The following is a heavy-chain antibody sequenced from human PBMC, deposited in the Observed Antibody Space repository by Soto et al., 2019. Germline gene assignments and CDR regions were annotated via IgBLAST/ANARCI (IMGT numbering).Heavy chain of an antibody. V-gene: IGHV1-2*07. Sequence: QVQLLQSGAELRKPGASVKVSCKTSGYTFTTYFIHWVRQAPGQGLEWLGWINVDSGDTKSADEFKGRVTMTRDTSITTADMELTSLTSDDTAVYYCARGGFSYDSSGSPFDLWGQGTLVNVSS. CDR3: ARGGFSYDSSGSPFDL. D-gene: IGHD3-22*01. CDR1: GYTFTTYF. CDR2: INVDSGDT. J-gene: IGHJ5*02.